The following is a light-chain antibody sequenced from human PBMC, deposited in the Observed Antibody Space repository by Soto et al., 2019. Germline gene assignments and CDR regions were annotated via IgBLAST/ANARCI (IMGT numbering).Light chain of an antibody. CDR1: QSVSSSY. CDR2: GAS. J-gene: IGKJ3*01. V-gene: IGKV3-20*01. Sequence: EIVLTQSPGTLSLSPGERATLSCRASQSVSSSYLGWYQQKPGQAPRLLIYGASGRATGIPDRFSGSGSGTDFTLTISRLEPEDFAVYYCQHYGGSPPFTFGPGTKVDIK. CDR3: QHYGGSPPFT.